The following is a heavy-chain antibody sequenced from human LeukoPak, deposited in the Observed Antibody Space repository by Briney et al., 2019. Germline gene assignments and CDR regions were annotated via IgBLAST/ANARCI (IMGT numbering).Heavy chain of an antibody. V-gene: IGHV4-34*01. Sequence: SETLSLTCAVYGGSFSGYYWSWIRQPPGKGLEWIGEINHSGSTNYNPSLKSRVTISVDTSKNQCSLKLSSVTAADTAVYYCARAIFGVVITLNWFDPWGQGTLVTVSS. CDR1: GGSFSGYY. D-gene: IGHD3-3*01. CDR3: ARAIFGVVITLNWFDP. J-gene: IGHJ5*02. CDR2: INHSGST.